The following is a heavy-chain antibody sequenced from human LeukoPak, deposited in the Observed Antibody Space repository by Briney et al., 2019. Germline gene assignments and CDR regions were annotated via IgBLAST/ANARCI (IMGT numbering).Heavy chain of an antibody. V-gene: IGHV4-4*07. CDR1: GGSISSYY. J-gene: IGHJ4*02. CDR3: ARGRSIAVAGTMGY. Sequence: SETLSLTCTVSGGSISSYYWSWIRQPAGKGLEWIGRIYTSGSTNYNPSLKSRVTMSVDTSKNQFSLKLSSVTAADTAVYYCARGRSIAVAGTMGYWGQGTLDTVSS. CDR2: IYTSGST. D-gene: IGHD6-13*01.